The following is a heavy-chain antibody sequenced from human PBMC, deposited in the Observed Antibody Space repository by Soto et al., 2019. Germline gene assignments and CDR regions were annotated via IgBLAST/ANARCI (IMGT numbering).Heavy chain of an antibody. CDR2: IYYSGST. Sequence: QVQLQESCPGLVKPSQTLSLTCTVSGGSISSGGFFWSWIRQPPGKGLEWIGYIYYSGSTYYNPSHQSRVTISIDTTKNQFSLKLSSVTAADTAVYYCARARPALWSGYLPSGAIDYWGQGTLLTVSS. J-gene: IGHJ4*02. V-gene: IGHV4-30-4*01. D-gene: IGHD3-3*01. CDR1: GGSISSGGFF. CDR3: ARARPALWSGYLPSGAIDY.